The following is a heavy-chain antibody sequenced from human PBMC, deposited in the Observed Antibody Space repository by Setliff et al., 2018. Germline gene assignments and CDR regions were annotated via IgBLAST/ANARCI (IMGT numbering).Heavy chain of an antibody. CDR2: IIPIFGTT. CDR1: RGTFSSYG. CDR3: AREGVDTRSSTDYRYYMDV. D-gene: IGHD5-18*01. J-gene: IGHJ6*03. Sequence: SVKVSCKASRGTFSSYGITWVRQAPGQGLEWMGGIIPIFGTTDYAQKFQDRVTIITDESTSTAYMELRSLRTEDTAVYYCAREGVDTRSSTDYRYYMDVWGKGTTVTVSS. V-gene: IGHV1-69*05.